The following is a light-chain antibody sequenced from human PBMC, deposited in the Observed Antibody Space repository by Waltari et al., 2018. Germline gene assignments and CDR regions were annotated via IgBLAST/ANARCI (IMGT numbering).Light chain of an antibody. J-gene: IGKJ5*01. V-gene: IGKV2-28*01. CDR2: LGS. CDR3: MQALQTPVT. CDR1: QSLLHSNGYKY. Sequence: DIVMTQSPLSLPVTPGEQASTSCRSSQSLLHSNGYKYLDWDLQKPGQSPQLLIYLGSDRASGVPDRFSGSGSGTDFTLKISRVEAEDVGVYYCMQALQTPVTFGQGTRLEIK.